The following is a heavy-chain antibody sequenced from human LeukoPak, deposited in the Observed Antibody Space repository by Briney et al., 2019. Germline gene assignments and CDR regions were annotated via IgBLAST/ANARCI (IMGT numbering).Heavy chain of an antibody. CDR3: TTGVKAFDI. D-gene: IGHD3-10*01. J-gene: IGHJ3*02. Sequence: GGSLRLSCAASGFTFSSYAMHWVRQAPGKGLEWVAVISYDGSNKYYADSVKGRFTISRDNSKNTLYLQMNSLKTEDTAVYYCTTGVKAFDIWGQGTMVTVSS. CDR2: ISYDGSNK. CDR1: GFTFSSYA. V-gene: IGHV3-30-3*01.